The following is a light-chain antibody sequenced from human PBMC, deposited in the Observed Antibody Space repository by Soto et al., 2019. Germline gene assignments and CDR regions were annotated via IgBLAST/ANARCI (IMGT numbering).Light chain of an antibody. Sequence: EIVLTQSPGTLCLSPGERATLSCRASQFISSSYLAWYQQKPGQAPRLVIYGASSRATGIPDRFSGSGSGTDFTLTTSRLEPEDFAVYYCQQYGSSHWTFGQGTKVDIK. CDR3: QQYGSSHWT. V-gene: IGKV3-20*01. CDR2: GAS. CDR1: QFISSSY. J-gene: IGKJ1*01.